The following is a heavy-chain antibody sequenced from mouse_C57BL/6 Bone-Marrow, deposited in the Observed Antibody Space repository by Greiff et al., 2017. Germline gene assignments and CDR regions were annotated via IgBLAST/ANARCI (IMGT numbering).Heavy chain of an antibody. J-gene: IGHJ4*01. D-gene: IGHD1-1*01. CDR2: IDPENGDT. CDR3: TLITTVVAPYYYAMDY. CDR1: GFNIKDDY. V-gene: IGHV14-4*01. Sequence: EVQLQESGAELVRPGASVKLSCTASGFNIKDDYMHWVKQRPEQGLEWIGWIDPENGDTESASKFQGKATITADTSSNTAYLQLSSLTSEDTAVYYCTLITTVVAPYYYAMDYWGQGTSVTVSS.